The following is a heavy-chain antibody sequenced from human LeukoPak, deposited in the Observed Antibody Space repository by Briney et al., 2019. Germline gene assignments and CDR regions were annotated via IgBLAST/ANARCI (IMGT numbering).Heavy chain of an antibody. D-gene: IGHD3-22*01. CDR3: AKDRPNYYDSSGHYYRRDGDY. CDR1: GYPFSTYG. Sequence: ASVKVSCKASGYPFSTYGITWVRQAPGQGLEWMGWINTANGNTNYAQKLQGRVTMTTDTSTSTAYMELRSLRSDDTAIYYCAKDRPNYYDSSGHYYRRDGDYWGQGTLVTVSS. J-gene: IGHJ4*02. V-gene: IGHV1-18*01. CDR2: INTANGNT.